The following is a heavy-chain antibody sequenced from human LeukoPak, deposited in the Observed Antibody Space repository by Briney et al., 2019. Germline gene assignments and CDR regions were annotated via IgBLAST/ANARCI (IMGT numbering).Heavy chain of an antibody. V-gene: IGHV4-30-4*01. CDR2: FYYSGRT. J-gene: IGHJ5*02. CDR1: GGSISSGDYY. Sequence: SETLSLTCTVSGGSISSGDYYWSWIRQPPGKGLEWIGYFYYSGRTCYYPSLKSRVTISVDTSKNQFSLKLSSVTAADTAVYYCARAWFGTYNWFDRWGQGTLVTVSS. CDR3: ARAWFGTYNWFDR. D-gene: IGHD3-10*01.